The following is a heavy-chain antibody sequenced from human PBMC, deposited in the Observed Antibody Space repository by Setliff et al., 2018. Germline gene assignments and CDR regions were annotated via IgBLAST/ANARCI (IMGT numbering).Heavy chain of an antibody. CDR3: ARESYYYYMDV. Sequence: SETLSLTCTVSGGSVNDYYWSWIRQPAGKGLEWIGRIYASGSTNYNPSLKSRVTISVDMSKNQFSLKLSSVTAADTAVYYCARESYYYYMDVWGKGTTVTVSS. CDR1: GGSVNDYY. V-gene: IGHV4-4*07. CDR2: IYASGST. J-gene: IGHJ6*03.